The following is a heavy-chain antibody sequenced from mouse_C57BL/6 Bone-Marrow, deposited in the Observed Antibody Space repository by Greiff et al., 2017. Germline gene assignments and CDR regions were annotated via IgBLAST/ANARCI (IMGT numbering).Heavy chain of an antibody. V-gene: IGHV1-69*01. CDR1: GYTFTSYW. Sequence: QVQLQQPGAELVMPGASVKLSCKASGYTFTSYWMHWVKQRPGQGLEWIGEIDPSDSYTNYNQKFKGKSTLTVDKSSSTAYMQLSSLTSEDSAVYYCARRNYGSSYMGYCDVWGTGTTVTVSS. CDR3: ARRNYGSSYMGYCDV. CDR2: IDPSDSYT. J-gene: IGHJ1*03. D-gene: IGHD1-1*01.